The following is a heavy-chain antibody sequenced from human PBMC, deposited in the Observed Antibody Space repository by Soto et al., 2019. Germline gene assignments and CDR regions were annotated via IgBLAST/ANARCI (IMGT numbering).Heavy chain of an antibody. V-gene: IGHV1-3*01. J-gene: IGHJ4*02. Sequence: ASVKVSCKASGYAFTWFNIHWVRQAPGQRLEWMGWINPIDDKSKYAQKFQGRVTITTDESTSTAYMELSSLISEDTAVYYCARDPGYSYGYNWGQGTLVTVSS. D-gene: IGHD5-18*01. CDR2: INPIDDKS. CDR3: ARDPGYSYGYN. CDR1: GYAFTWFN.